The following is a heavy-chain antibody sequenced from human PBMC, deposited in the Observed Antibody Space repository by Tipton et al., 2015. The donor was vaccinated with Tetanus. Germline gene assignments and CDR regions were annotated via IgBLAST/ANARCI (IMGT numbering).Heavy chain of an antibody. Sequence: QLVQSGAEVKKPGSSVRVSCKSSGGPFSSYVIAWVRQAPGQGLEWMGGVLPLFGTIKYSQNFQDRVTITADASTSTVYMELGSLRSGDTAVYYCARVYAPMVSGGMDVWGQGTTVTVSS. CDR2: VLPLFGTI. V-gene: IGHV1-69*01. CDR3: ARVYAPMVSGGMDV. J-gene: IGHJ6*02. CDR1: GGPFSSYV. D-gene: IGHD3-10*01.